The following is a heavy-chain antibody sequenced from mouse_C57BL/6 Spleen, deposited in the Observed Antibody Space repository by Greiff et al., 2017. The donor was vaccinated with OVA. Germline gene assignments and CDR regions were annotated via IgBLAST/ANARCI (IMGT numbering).Heavy chain of an antibody. D-gene: IGHD2-1*01. CDR3: ARGGNYKDYAMDY. CDR1: GFTFSDYY. V-gene: IGHV5-16*01. J-gene: IGHJ4*01. CDR2: INYDGSST. Sequence: DVMLVESEGGLVQPGSSMKLSCTASGFTFSDYYMAWVRQVPEKGLEWVANINYDGSSTYYLDSLKSRFIISRANAKNILYLQMSSLQSEDTATYYCARGGNYKDYAMDYWGQGTSVTVSS.